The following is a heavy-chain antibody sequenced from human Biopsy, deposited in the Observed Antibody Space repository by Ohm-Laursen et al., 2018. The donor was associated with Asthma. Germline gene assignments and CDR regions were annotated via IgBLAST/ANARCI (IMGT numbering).Heavy chain of an antibody. CDR2: THYSGST. V-gene: IGHV4-39*01. J-gene: IGHJ4*02. D-gene: IGHD5-12*01. CDR3: ASPVNRAFGGYEWAAVFDY. Sequence: SETLSLTWTVSGASIRGSGSYWAWIRQAPGKGPEWIGTTHYSGSTFYKPSLRSRVTMSLDTSTNQFSLRLRSVTATDTAVYYCASPVNRAFGGYEWAAVFDYWGQGTLVTVSS. CDR1: GASIRGSGSY.